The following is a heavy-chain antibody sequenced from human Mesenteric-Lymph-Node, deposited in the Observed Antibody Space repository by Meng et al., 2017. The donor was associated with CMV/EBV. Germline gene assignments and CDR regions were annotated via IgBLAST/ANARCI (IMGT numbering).Heavy chain of an antibody. Sequence: DSISRSTYYWGWIRQPPGKGVEGIGRMVYTGSTDYNPYLTSRVTISVDTSKNQFSLKLSSVTAADTAVYYGAPYYYGSGTYYYFDYWGQGTLVTVSS. V-gene: IGHV4-39*01. CDR2: MVYTGST. D-gene: IGHD3-10*01. J-gene: IGHJ4*02. CDR1: DSISRSTYY. CDR3: APYYYGSGTYYYFDY.